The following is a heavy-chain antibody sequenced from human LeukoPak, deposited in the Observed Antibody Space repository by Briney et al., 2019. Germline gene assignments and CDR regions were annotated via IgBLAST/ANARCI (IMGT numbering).Heavy chain of an antibody. J-gene: IGHJ3*02. CDR3: VQEGPRGLAFDI. CDR1: GFTFSSCA. V-gene: IGHV3-23*01. CDR2: ISGGGGTT. Sequence: GGSLRLSCAASGFTFSSCAMTWVRQAPGKGLEWVSVISGGGGTTYYADSVKGRFTISRDNSENTLYLQMNSLRAEDTAVYYCVQEGPRGLAFDIWGQGTKVTVSS.